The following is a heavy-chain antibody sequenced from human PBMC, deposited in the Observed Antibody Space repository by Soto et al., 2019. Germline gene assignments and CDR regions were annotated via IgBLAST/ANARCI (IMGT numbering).Heavy chain of an antibody. CDR2: FNPRGGTT. CDR3: ARVYSLVQDDDFWSGYYDS. V-gene: IGHV1-46*01. J-gene: IGHJ4*02. CDR1: ANTFINNY. Sequence: QVQLLQSGAEVKKPGASVRISCKSSANTFINNYINWVRQAPGQGLEWLGVFNPRGGTTRYAQKFQDRVTMTGATPTSTVFMELSNLKSDDTAVYYCARVYSLVQDDDFWSGYYDSWGQGTLVIVSS. D-gene: IGHD3-3*01.